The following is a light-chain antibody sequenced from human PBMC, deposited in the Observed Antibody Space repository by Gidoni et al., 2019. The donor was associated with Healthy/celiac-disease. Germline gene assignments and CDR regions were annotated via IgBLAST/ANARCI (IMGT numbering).Light chain of an antibody. Sequence: QSVLTQPPSASGPPGQRVTISCSGSSSTIGSNTVNWYQQLPGTAPKRLIYSNNQRPSGVPDRFSGSKSGTSASLAISGLQSEDEADYYCAAWDDSLNAVVFGGGTKLTVL. J-gene: IGLJ2*01. CDR1: SSTIGSNT. CDR3: AAWDDSLNAVV. V-gene: IGLV1-44*01. CDR2: SNN.